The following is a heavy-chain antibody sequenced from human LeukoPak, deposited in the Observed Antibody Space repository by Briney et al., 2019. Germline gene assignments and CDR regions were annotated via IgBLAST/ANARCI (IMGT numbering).Heavy chain of an antibody. D-gene: IGHD5-18*01. CDR1: GGTFSSYA. CDR2: IIPIFGTA. Sequence: ASVKVSCKASGGTFSSYAISWVRQAPGQGLEWMGGIIPIFGTANYAQKFQGRVTITADESTSTAYMELSSLRSEDTAVYYCARDTSGYSYGYLDYWGQGTLVTVSS. CDR3: ARDTSGYSYGYLDY. J-gene: IGHJ4*02. V-gene: IGHV1-69*13.